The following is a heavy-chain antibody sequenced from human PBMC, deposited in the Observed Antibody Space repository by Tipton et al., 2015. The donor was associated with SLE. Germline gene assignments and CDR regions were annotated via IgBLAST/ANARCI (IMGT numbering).Heavy chain of an antibody. J-gene: IGHJ4*02. Sequence: TLSLTCVVYGGSISSSNWWSWVRQPPGKGLEWIGEIYHSGSTNYNPSLSSRVTMSVDKSKNQFSLKLSSVTAADTAVYYCARLVRFLGGRFFDYWGQGTLVTVSS. CDR1: GGSISSSNW. D-gene: IGHD3-3*01. V-gene: IGHV4-4*02. CDR3: ARLVRFLGGRFFDY. CDR2: IYHSGST.